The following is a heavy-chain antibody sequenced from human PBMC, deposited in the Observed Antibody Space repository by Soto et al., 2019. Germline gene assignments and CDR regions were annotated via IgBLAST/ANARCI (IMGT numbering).Heavy chain of an antibody. Sequence: QVQLVESGGGVVQPGRSLRLSCAASGFTFSSYGMHWVRQARGKGLEWVAVISYDGSNKYYADSVKGRFTISRDNSKNTLYLQMNSLRAEDTAVYYCAKDLALRDYGDYGRVPFDYWGQGTLVTVSS. CDR2: ISYDGSNK. CDR1: GFTFSSYG. CDR3: AKDLALRDYGDYGRVPFDY. D-gene: IGHD4-17*01. J-gene: IGHJ4*02. V-gene: IGHV3-30*18.